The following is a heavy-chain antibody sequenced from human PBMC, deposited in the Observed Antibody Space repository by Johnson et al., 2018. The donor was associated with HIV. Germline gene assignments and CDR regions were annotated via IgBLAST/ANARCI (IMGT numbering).Heavy chain of an antibody. CDR1: GFTFSDYY. V-gene: IGHV3-11*04. CDR3: ARDLSMIVVANAFDI. CDR2: ISSSGSTI. D-gene: IGHD3-22*01. J-gene: IGHJ3*02. Sequence: QVQLVESGGGLVKPGGSLRLSCAASGFTFSDYYMSWIRQAPGKGLEWVSYISSSGSTIYYADSMKGRFTISRDNAKNSLYLQMNSLGAEDTAVYYCARDLSMIVVANAFDIWGQGTMVTVSS.